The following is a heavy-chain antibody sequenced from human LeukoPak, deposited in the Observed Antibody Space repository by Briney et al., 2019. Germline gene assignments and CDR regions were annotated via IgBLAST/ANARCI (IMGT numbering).Heavy chain of an antibody. D-gene: IGHD6-19*01. Sequence: PSETLSLTCTVSGGSISSGGYYWSWIRQPPGKGLEWIGYIYHSGSTYYNPSLKSRVTISVDRSKNQFSLKLSSVTAADTAVYYCARGRRWLVHGELYNWFDPWGQGTLVTVSS. CDR3: ARGRRWLVHGELYNWFDP. CDR2: IYHSGST. J-gene: IGHJ5*02. CDR1: GGSISSGGYY. V-gene: IGHV4-30-2*01.